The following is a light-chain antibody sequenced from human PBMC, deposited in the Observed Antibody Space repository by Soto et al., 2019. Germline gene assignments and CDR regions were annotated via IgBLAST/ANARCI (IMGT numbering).Light chain of an antibody. CDR1: QDISNY. Sequence: DIQMTQSPSSLSASVGDRVTITCQACQDISNYLNWYQQKPGKAPKLLIYDASNLETGVPSRFSGSGSGTDFTFTISSLQPEDIATYYCQQYDNLFYTFGQGTKLEIK. CDR3: QQYDNLFYT. CDR2: DAS. J-gene: IGKJ2*01. V-gene: IGKV1-33*01.